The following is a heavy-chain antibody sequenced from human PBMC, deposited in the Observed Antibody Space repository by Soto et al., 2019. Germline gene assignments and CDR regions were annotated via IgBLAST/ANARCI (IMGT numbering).Heavy chain of an antibody. CDR2: ISGSGGST. J-gene: IGHJ6*02. CDR3: AKERIPADIRYYYYGLDV. D-gene: IGHD2-2*02. CDR1: GFTFSSYA. V-gene: IGHV3-23*01. Sequence: GGSLRLSCAASGFTFSSYAMSWVRQAPGKGLEWVSAISGSGGSTYYADSVKGRFTISRDNSKNTLYLQMNSLRAEDTAVYYCAKERIPADIRYYYYGLDVWGQGTTVTVSS.